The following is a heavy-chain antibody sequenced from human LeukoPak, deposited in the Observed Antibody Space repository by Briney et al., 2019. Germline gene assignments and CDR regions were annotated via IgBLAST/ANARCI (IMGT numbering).Heavy chain of an antibody. J-gene: IGHJ1*01. CDR3: AREYSAAVAGRRAEYFQH. Sequence: GASVKVSCKASGYTFTSYYMHWVRQAPGQGLEWMGIINPSGGSTSYAQKFQGRVTMTRDTSTSTVYMELSSLRSEDTAVYYCAREYSAAVAGRRAEYFQHWGQGTLVTVSS. V-gene: IGHV1-46*01. D-gene: IGHD6-19*01. CDR2: INPSGGST. CDR1: GYTFTSYY.